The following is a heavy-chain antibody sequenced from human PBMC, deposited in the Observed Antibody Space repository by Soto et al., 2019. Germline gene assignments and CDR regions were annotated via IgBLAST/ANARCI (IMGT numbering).Heavy chain of an antibody. D-gene: IGHD2-2*01. CDR3: VKDGGYCSSTTCYSPRNHYFDS. CDR1: GFTFSDYW. Sequence: GGSLRLSCAASGFTFSDYWMSWVRQAPGKGPEWVANIKFDGSEKQYVDSVKGRFSISRDNARNSLFLQMNSLRAGDTAVYYCVKDGGYCSSTTCYSPRNHYFDSWGQGTLVTVSS. V-gene: IGHV3-7*03. J-gene: IGHJ4*02. CDR2: IKFDGSEK.